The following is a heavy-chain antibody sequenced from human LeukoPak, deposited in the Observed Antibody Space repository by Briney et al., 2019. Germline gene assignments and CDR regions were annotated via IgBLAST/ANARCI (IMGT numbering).Heavy chain of an antibody. CDR1: GFTFSSYG. Sequence: GRSLRLSCAASGFTFSSYGMHWVRQAPGKGLEWVAFIRYDGSSNYYADSVQGRFTISRDNSKNTLYLQMNSLRAEDTAVYYCAKDVSIFGVAYYMDVWGKGTTVTVSS. CDR2: IRYDGSSN. V-gene: IGHV3-30*02. CDR3: AKDVSIFGVAYYMDV. D-gene: IGHD3-3*01. J-gene: IGHJ6*03.